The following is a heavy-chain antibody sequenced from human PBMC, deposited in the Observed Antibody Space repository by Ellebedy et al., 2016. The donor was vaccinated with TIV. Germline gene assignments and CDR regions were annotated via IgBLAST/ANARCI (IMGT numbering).Heavy chain of an antibody. J-gene: IGHJ4*02. D-gene: IGHD3-10*01. V-gene: IGHV4-59*01. Sequence: SETLSLXXTVSGGSISSYYWSWIRQPPGKGLEWIGYIYYSGSTNYNPSLKSRVTISVDTSKNQFSLKLSSVTAADTAVYYCARGLGELSLLDYWGQGTLVTVSS. CDR2: IYYSGST. CDR3: ARGLGELSLLDY. CDR1: GGSISSYY.